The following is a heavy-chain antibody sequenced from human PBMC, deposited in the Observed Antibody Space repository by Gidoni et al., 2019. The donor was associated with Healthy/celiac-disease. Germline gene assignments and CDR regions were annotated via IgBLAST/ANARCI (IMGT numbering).Heavy chain of an antibody. Sequence: QVQLQESGPGLVKPSQTLSLTCTVSGGSISSGSYSWSWIRQPAGKGLEWIGRIYTSGSTNYNPSLKSRVTISVDTSKNQFSLKLSSVTAADTAVYYCARNDGDYGDYYYYGMDVWGQGTTVTVSS. CDR1: GGSISSGSYS. V-gene: IGHV4-61*02. J-gene: IGHJ6*02. CDR3: ARNDGDYGDYYYYGMDV. D-gene: IGHD4-17*01. CDR2: IYTSGST.